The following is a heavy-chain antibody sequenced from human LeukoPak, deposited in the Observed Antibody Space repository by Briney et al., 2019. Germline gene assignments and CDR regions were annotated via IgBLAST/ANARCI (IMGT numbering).Heavy chain of an antibody. CDR2: IYYSGST. CDR1: GGSISSSSYY. J-gene: IGHJ6*02. V-gene: IGHV4-39*01. Sequence: SETLSLTCTVSGGSISSSSYYWGWIRQPPGKGLEWIGSIYYSGSTYYNPSLKSRVTISVDTSKNQFSLKLSSVTAADPAVYYCARQGYYGSGSWDYYGMDVWGQGTTVTVSS. CDR3: ARQGYYGSGSWDYYGMDV. D-gene: IGHD3-10*01.